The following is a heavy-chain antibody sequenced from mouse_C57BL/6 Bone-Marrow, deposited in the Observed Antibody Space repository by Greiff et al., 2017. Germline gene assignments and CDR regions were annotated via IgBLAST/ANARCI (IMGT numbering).Heavy chain of an antibody. CDR2: IYPGDGDT. Sequence: VQLQQSGAELVKPGASVKISCKASGYAFSSYWMNWVKQRPGKGLEWIGQIYPGDGDTNYNGKFKGKATLTADKSSSTAYMQLSSLTSEDSAVYFCARSDYGNSYWYFDVWGTGTTVTVSS. D-gene: IGHD2-1*01. CDR1: GYAFSSYW. CDR3: ARSDYGNSYWYFDV. V-gene: IGHV1-80*01. J-gene: IGHJ1*03.